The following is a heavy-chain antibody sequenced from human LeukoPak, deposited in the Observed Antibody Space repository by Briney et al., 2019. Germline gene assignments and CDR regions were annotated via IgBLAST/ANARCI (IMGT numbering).Heavy chain of an antibody. Sequence: AGGSLRLSCAASGFTFSDYYMSWIRQAPGKGLEWLSYISSSGTTIYYADSVKGRFTISRDNSKNTLYLQMNSLRAEDTAVYYCARARSSYGYGDAFDIWGQGTMVTVSS. CDR1: GFTFSDYY. D-gene: IGHD5-18*01. V-gene: IGHV3-11*04. CDR3: ARARSSYGYGDAFDI. CDR2: ISSSGTTI. J-gene: IGHJ3*02.